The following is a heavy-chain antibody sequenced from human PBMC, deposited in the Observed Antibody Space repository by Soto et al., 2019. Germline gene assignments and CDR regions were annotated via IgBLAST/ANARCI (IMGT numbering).Heavy chain of an antibody. Sequence: SETLSLTCAVYGGSFSGYYWSWIRQPPGKGLEWIGEINHSGSTNYNPSLKSRVTISVDTSKNQFPLKLSSVTAADTAVYYCARGGYDFWSGYYREGVYYFDYWGQGTLVTVSS. J-gene: IGHJ4*02. V-gene: IGHV4-34*01. D-gene: IGHD3-3*01. CDR1: GGSFSGYY. CDR2: INHSGST. CDR3: ARGGYDFWSGYYREGVYYFDY.